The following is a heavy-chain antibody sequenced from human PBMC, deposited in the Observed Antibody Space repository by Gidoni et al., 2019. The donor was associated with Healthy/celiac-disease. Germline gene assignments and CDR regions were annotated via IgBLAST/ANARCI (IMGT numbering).Heavy chain of an antibody. V-gene: IGHV1-8*01. Sequence: QVQLVQSGAQAKEPGASVTVSCKDSGYTFTSYDINWVRQATGQGLEWMGWMNTNSGNTGYAQKFQGRVTMTRNTSISTAYMELSSLRSEDTAVYYCARGHPSFPLGYWGQGTLVTVSS. J-gene: IGHJ4*02. CDR3: ARGHPSFPLGY. D-gene: IGHD3-16*01. CDR2: MNTNSGNT. CDR1: GYTFTSYD.